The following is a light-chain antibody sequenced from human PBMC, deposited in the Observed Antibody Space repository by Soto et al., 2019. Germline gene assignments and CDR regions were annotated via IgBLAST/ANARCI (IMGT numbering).Light chain of an antibody. CDR2: EVS. CDR1: SSDVGGYKY. J-gene: IGLJ1*01. V-gene: IGLV2-8*01. CDR3: SSYAGSLYV. Sequence: QSVLTQPPSASGSPGQSVTISCTGTSSDVGGYKYVSWYQQHPGKAPKLMIYEVSKRPSGVPDRFSGSKSGNTASLTVSGLQAEDEADYYCSSYAGSLYVFGTGTELTVL.